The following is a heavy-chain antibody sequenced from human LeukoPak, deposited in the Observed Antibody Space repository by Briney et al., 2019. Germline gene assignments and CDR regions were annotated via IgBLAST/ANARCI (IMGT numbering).Heavy chain of an antibody. CDR1: GGSFSGYY. CDR3: ARGGTYYYDRSGYCYVFDY. V-gene: IGHV4-34*01. J-gene: IGHJ4*02. CDR2: INHSGST. Sequence: SETLSLTCAVYGGSFSGYYWSWIRQPPGKGLEWIGEINHSGSTNYNPSLKSRVTISVDTSKNQFSLKLSSVTAADTAVYYCARGGTYYYDRSGYCYVFDYWGQGTLVTVSS. D-gene: IGHD3-22*01.